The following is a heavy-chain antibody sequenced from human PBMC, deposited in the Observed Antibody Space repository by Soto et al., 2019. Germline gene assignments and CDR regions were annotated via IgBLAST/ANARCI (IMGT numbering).Heavy chain of an antibody. CDR1: GGTFSSYA. CDR3: AREGLDYYDFWSGSNWFDP. V-gene: IGHV1-69*12. D-gene: IGHD3-3*01. J-gene: IGHJ5*02. Sequence: QVQLVQSGAEVKKPGSSVKVSCKASGGTFSSYAISWVRQAPGQGLEWMGGIIPIFGTANYAQKFQGRVTITADESTRAAYMELSSLRSEDTAVYYCAREGLDYYDFWSGSNWFDPWGQGTLVTVSS. CDR2: IIPIFGTA.